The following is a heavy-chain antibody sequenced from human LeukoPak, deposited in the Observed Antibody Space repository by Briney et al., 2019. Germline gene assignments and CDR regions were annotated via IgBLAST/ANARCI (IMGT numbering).Heavy chain of an antibody. Sequence: GGSLRLSCAASGFTFSSYGMHWVRQAPGKGLEWVAVIWYDGSNKYYADSVKGRFTISRDNSKNTLYLQMNSLRAEDTAVYYCARRKKSSGWSPYYYYGMDVWGQGTTVTVSS. V-gene: IGHV3-33*01. J-gene: IGHJ6*02. CDR1: GFTFSSYG. CDR3: ARRKKSSGWSPYYYYGMDV. D-gene: IGHD6-19*01. CDR2: IWYDGSNK.